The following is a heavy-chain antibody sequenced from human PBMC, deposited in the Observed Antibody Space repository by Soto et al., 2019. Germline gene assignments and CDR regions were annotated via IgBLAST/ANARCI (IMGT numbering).Heavy chain of an antibody. J-gene: IGHJ4*02. V-gene: IGHV1-2*02. Sequence: QVQLVQSGAEVKKPGASVRVSCKASGYTFTDYYMHWVRQAPGQGLECMGWINPNNGDTNYAQKFQGSVTMTRDTSSSTAYLEVSRLRSDDTALYYCARSVSFITPRPNYWGQGTLVTVSS. CDR1: GYTFTDYY. CDR3: ARSVSFITPRPNY. D-gene: IGHD3-10*01. CDR2: INPNNGDT.